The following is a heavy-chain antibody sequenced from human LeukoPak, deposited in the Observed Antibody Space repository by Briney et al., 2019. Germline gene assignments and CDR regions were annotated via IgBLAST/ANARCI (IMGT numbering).Heavy chain of an antibody. CDR1: GFTLGDYA. Sequence: KPGRSLRLSCTPTGFTLGDYAMSWFRQAPGKGLEGVGFIRSKAYGGTTEYAASVKGRFTISRDDSKSIAYLQMNSLKTEDTAVYYCTRGGSTDYWGQGTLVTVSS. CDR3: TRGGSTDY. CDR2: IRSKAYGGTT. V-gene: IGHV3-49*05. J-gene: IGHJ4*02.